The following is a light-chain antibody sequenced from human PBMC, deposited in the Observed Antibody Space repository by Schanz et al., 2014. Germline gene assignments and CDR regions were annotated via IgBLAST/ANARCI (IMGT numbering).Light chain of an antibody. V-gene: IGLV1-40*01. CDR1: SSNIGAGYD. J-gene: IGLJ2*01. CDR3: QSYDSSLSGSV. Sequence: QSVLTQPPSVSGAPGQRVTISCTGSSSNIGAGYDVHWYQQLPGTAPKLLIYGNSNRPSGVPDRFSGSKSGTSASLAITGLQAEDFSPYYCQSYDSSLSGSVFGGGTKLTVL. CDR2: GNS.